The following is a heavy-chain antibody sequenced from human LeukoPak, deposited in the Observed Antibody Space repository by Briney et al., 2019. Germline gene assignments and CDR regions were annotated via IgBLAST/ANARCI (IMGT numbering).Heavy chain of an antibody. J-gene: IGHJ4*02. CDR3: AKDRPNYYDSSGLDY. CDR1: GFTFSSYG. D-gene: IGHD3-22*01. V-gene: IGHV3-30*18. CDR2: ISYDGSNK. Sequence: RRSLRLSCAAPGFTFSSYGMHWVRQAPRKGLEWVAVISYDGSNKYYADSVKGRVTISRDNSKNTLYLQMNSLRAEDTAVYYCAKDRPNYYDSSGLDYWGQGTLVTVSS.